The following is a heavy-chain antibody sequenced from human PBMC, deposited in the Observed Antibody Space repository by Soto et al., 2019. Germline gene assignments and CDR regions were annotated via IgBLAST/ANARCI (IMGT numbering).Heavy chain of an antibody. Sequence: PSETLSLTCNVSSGSISSGGNYWSWIRQFPGKGLEWIGYIYYSGSTYYNPSLKSRVTISVDTSKNQFSLKLSSVTAADTAVYYCARSRYFDYWGQGTLVTVSS. CDR1: SGSISSGGNY. V-gene: IGHV4-31*03. CDR2: IYYSGST. J-gene: IGHJ4*02. CDR3: ARSRYFDY.